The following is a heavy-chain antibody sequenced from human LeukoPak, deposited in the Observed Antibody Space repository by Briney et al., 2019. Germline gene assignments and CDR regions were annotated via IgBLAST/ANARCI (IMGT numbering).Heavy chain of an antibody. CDR3: ATTMVRGVIDC. CDR2: INHSGST. V-gene: IGHV4-34*01. Sequence: SETLSLTCAVYGGSFSGYYWSWIRQPPGKGLEWIGEINHSGSTNYNPSLKSRVTISVDTSKNQFSLKLSSVTAADTAVYYCATTMVRGVIDCWGQGTLVTVSS. CDR1: GGSFSGYY. J-gene: IGHJ4*02. D-gene: IGHD3-10*01.